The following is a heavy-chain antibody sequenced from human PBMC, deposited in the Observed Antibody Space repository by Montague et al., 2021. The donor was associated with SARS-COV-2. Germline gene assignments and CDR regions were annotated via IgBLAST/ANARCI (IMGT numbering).Heavy chain of an antibody. D-gene: IGHD3-3*01. CDR2: ISSSSSYI. V-gene: IGHV3-21*01. CDR3: ARDAGYDFWSGYYFDY. J-gene: IGHJ4*02. Sequence: SLRLSCAASGFTFSSYSMNWVRQAPGKGLEWVSSISSSSSYIYYADSVKGRFTISRDNAKNSLYLQMNSLRAEDTAVYYCARDAGYDFWSGYYFDYWGQGTLVTVSS. CDR1: GFTFSSYS.